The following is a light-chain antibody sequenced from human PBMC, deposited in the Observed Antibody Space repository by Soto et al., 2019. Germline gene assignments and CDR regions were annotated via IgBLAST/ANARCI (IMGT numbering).Light chain of an antibody. CDR3: QQRSNWRT. CDR2: DAS. CDR1: QSVSSY. V-gene: IGKV3-11*01. J-gene: IGKJ1*01. Sequence: EIVLTQSPATLSLSPGERATISCRASQSVSSYLAWYQQKPGQAPRLLIYDASNRDTGIPARFSGSGSGTDFTLPISSLEPEDVAVYYCQQRSNWRTFGQGTKVEIK.